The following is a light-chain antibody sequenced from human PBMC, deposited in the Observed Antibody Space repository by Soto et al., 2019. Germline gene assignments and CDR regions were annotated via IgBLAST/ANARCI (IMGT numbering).Light chain of an antibody. V-gene: IGKV3-15*01. Sequence: EIVMTQSSATLSVSPGERVILSCRASQNIDSDLAWYQQKPGQAPRLLIYGASTTAAGIPPRFSGSGSGTQFTLSISGLQSEDSGLHDWQHYYRWLWTFGQGTKVEIK. CDR3: QHYYRWLWT. CDR1: QNIDSD. J-gene: IGKJ1*01. CDR2: GAS.